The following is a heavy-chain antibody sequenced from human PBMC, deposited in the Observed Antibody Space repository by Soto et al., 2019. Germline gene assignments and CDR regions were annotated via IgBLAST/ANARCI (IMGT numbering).Heavy chain of an antibody. CDR1: GFTFSSYG. CDR2: ISYDGSNK. Sequence: GGSLRLSCAASGFTFSSYGMHWVRQAPGKGLEWVAVISYDGSNKYYADSVKGRFTISRDNSKNTLYLQMNSLRAEDTAVYYCAKEIAGPYYYYYGMDVWGQGTTVTV. V-gene: IGHV3-30*18. CDR3: AKEIAGPYYYYYGMDV. J-gene: IGHJ6*02. D-gene: IGHD6-13*01.